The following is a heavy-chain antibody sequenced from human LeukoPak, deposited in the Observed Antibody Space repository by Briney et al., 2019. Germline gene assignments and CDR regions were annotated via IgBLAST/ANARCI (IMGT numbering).Heavy chain of an antibody. J-gene: IGHJ4*02. V-gene: IGHV4-39*01. Sequence: SETLSLTCTVSGGSISSSSYYWGWIRQPPGKGLEWIGSIYYSGSTYYNPSLKSRVTISVDTSKNQFSLKLGSVTAADTAVYYCASSFYVYYFDYWGQGTLVTVSS. CDR1: GGSISSSSYY. D-gene: IGHD3-10*02. CDR2: IYYSGST. CDR3: ASSFYVYYFDY.